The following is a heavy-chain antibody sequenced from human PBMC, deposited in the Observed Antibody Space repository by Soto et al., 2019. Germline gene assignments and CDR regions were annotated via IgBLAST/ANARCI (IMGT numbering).Heavy chain of an antibody. CDR1: GYTFSSYH. D-gene: IGHD2-15*01. CDR2: INPSGGST. CDR3: ARDQHCSGGSCYSGTSP. V-gene: IGHV1-46*01. Sequence: ASVKVSCKASGYTFSSYHMHWVRQAPGQGLEWMGIINPSGGSTSYAQKFQGRVTMTRDTSTSTVYMEQSSLRSEDTAVYYCARDQHCSGGSCYSGTSPWGQGTLVTVSS. J-gene: IGHJ4*02.